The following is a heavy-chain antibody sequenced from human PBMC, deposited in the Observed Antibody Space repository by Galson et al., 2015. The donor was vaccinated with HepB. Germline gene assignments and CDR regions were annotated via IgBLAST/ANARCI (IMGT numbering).Heavy chain of an antibody. D-gene: IGHD3-10*01. CDR3: ARESRGDYSGSGSFYKTRKTRYNYYYMDV. Sequence: TLSLTCTVSGASITSPNYYWSWIRQPAGKGLGWIGRIFTTGRTNSNPSLTSRLTMSVDTSKNQFSLQLSSLTAADTAVYYCARESRGDYSGSGSFYKTRKTRYNYYYMDVWGKGTTVTVSS. CDR1: GASITSPNYY. V-gene: IGHV4-61*02. CDR2: IFTTGRT. J-gene: IGHJ6*03.